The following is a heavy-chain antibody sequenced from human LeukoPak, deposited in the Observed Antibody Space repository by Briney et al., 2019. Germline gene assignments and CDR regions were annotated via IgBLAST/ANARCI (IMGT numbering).Heavy chain of an antibody. CDR3: ARWLSNGYYFDY. J-gene: IGHJ4*02. Sequence: GESLKISCHGVGSRFTNYCIGSVRQMPGKGLEWMGVIYPGDSDTTYSPSFQGQVTISADKSLGTAYLQWSSLKASDTAMYYSARWLSNGYYFDYWGQGTLVTVSS. CDR2: IYPGDSDT. CDR1: GSRFTNYC. D-gene: IGHD3-22*01. V-gene: IGHV5-51*01.